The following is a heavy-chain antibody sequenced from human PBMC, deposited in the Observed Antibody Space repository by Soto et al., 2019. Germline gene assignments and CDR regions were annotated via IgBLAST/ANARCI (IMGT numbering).Heavy chain of an antibody. CDR1: GFIFSSYG. V-gene: IGHV3-30*18. D-gene: IGHD2-15*01. CDR3: AKEVHCGGGSCSWSEGFDY. Sequence: QVQLVESGGGVVQPGRSLRLSCAASGFIFSSYGMHWVRQAPGKGLEWVAVISYEGSHTYYADSVKGRFTITRDNSKNTLDLQRNSRRPEDTAVYYCAKEVHCGGGSCSWSEGFDYWGQGTLLTVSS. CDR2: ISYEGSHT. J-gene: IGHJ4*02.